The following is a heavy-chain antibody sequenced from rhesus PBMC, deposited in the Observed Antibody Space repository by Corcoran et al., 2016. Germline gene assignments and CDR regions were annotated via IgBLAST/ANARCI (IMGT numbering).Heavy chain of an antibody. CDR1: GYSFTSYW. V-gene: IGHV5-20*02. D-gene: IGHD6-13*01. J-gene: IGHJ4*01. CDR3: AKEGIAAHFDY. CDR2: MDPSDSDT. Sequence: EVQLVQSGAEVKRPGESLKISCKTSGYSFTSYWISWVRQMPGKGLGGNGAMDPSDSDTRESPSFQGQVTISADTSISTAYLQCISLKASDTATYYGAKEGIAAHFDYWGQGVLVTVSS.